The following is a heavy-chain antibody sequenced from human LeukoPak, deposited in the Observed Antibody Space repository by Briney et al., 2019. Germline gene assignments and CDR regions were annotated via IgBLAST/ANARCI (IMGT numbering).Heavy chain of an antibody. CDR2: ISSSSSYI. Sequence: GGSLRLSCAASGFTFSSYSMNWVCQAPGKGLEWVSSISSSSSYIYYADSVKGRFTISRDNAKNSLYLQMNSLRAEDTAVYYCARDEGLASGSSDYWGQGTLVTVSS. CDR1: GFTFSSYS. CDR3: ARDEGLASGSSDY. V-gene: IGHV3-21*01. J-gene: IGHJ4*02. D-gene: IGHD1-26*01.